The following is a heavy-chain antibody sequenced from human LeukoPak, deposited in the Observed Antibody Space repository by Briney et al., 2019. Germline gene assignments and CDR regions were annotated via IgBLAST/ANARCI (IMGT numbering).Heavy chain of an antibody. CDR1: GFTFSSYS. V-gene: IGHV3-21*01. CDR3: ARDGSYDFWSGYQPFDY. Sequence: GGSLRLSCAASGFTFSSYSMNWVRQAPGKGLEWVSSISSSSYIYYADSVKGRFTISRDNAKNSLYLQMNSLRAEDTAVYYCARDGSYDFWSGYQPFDYWGQGTLVTVSS. J-gene: IGHJ4*02. CDR2: ISSSSYI. D-gene: IGHD3-3*01.